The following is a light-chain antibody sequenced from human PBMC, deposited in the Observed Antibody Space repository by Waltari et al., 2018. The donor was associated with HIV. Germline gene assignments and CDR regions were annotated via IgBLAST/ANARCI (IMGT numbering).Light chain of an antibody. Sequence: QSVLTQPPSVSETPGQRVTISCSGGSSNIGSYSVSWYQQLPETAPKLLIYSSDGRPSGVPDRFSGSKSGASASLAISGLQSADEADYYCAAWDDSLNAVVFGGGTKVTVL. CDR2: SSD. V-gene: IGLV1-44*01. CDR1: SSNIGSYS. CDR3: AAWDDSLNAVV. J-gene: IGLJ2*01.